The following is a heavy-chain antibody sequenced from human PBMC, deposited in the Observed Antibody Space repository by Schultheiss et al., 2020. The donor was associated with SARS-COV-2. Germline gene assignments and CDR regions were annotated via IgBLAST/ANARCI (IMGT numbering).Heavy chain of an antibody. CDR2: IKQDGSEK. V-gene: IGHV3-7*03. Sequence: GGSLRLSCAVYGGSFSGYYWSWIRQPPGKGLEWVANIKQDGSEKYYVDSVKGRFTISRDNSKNTLYLQMNSLRAEDTALYYCARAGYCSSTSCDHYYYYYMDVWGKGTTVTVSS. J-gene: IGHJ6*03. D-gene: IGHD2-2*01. CDR3: ARAGYCSSTSCDHYYYYYMDV. CDR1: GGSFSGYY.